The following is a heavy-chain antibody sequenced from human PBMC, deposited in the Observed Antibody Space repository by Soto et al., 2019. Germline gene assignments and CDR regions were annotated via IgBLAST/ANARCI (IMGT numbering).Heavy chain of an antibody. CDR3: ARGRGDTAMAWYY. J-gene: IGHJ4*02. V-gene: IGHV4-59*01. CDR2: IYYSGST. CDR1: GGSISSYY. Sequence: QVQLQESGPGLVKPSETLSLTCTVSGGSISSYYWSWIRQPPGKGLEWIGYIYYSGSTKYNPSLVSRVTTSVDTSKNPFSLKLSSVTAADTAVYYCARGRGDTAMAWYYWGQGTLVTVSS. D-gene: IGHD5-18*01.